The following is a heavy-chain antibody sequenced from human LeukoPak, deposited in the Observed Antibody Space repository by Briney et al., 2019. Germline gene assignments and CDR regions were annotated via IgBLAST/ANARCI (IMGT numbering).Heavy chain of an antibody. Sequence: ASVKVSCKASGYTFTGYYMHWVRQAPGQGLEWMGWINPNSVGTNYAQKFQGRVTMTRDTSISTAYMELRRLRSDDTAVYYCARGAFAILTGYYSNPFDYWGQGTLVTVSS. D-gene: IGHD3-9*01. J-gene: IGHJ4*02. CDR2: INPNSVGT. CDR3: ARGAFAILTGYYSNPFDY. CDR1: GYTFTGYY. V-gene: IGHV1-2*02.